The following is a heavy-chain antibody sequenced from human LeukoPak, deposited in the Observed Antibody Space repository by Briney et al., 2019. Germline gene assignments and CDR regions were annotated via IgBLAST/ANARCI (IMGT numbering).Heavy chain of an antibody. Sequence: SETLSLTCAVYGGSFSGYYWSWIRQPPGKGLEWIGEINHSGSTNYNPSLKSRVTISVDTSKNQFSLKLSSVTAADTAVYYCARGGKNYDYVWGSYRNYYYYYYMDVWGKGTTVTVSS. CDR3: ARGGKNYDYVWGSYRNYYYYYYMDV. J-gene: IGHJ6*03. D-gene: IGHD3-16*02. V-gene: IGHV4-34*01. CDR2: INHSGST. CDR1: GGSFSGYY.